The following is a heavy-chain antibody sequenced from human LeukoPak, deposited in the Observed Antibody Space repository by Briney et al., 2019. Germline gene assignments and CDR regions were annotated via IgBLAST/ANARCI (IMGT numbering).Heavy chain of an antibody. Sequence: GGSLRLSCAASGFTYSVYWMGWVRQAPGKGLEWVADIKHDGSETYHVDFVKGRFTISRDNAESSLYLQMNSLRAEDTALYYCVRHYYDSSGWSFDTWGQGTMVTVSP. V-gene: IGHV3-7*01. D-gene: IGHD3-22*01. CDR3: VRHYYDSSGWSFDT. J-gene: IGHJ3*02. CDR1: GFTYSVYW. CDR2: IKHDGSET.